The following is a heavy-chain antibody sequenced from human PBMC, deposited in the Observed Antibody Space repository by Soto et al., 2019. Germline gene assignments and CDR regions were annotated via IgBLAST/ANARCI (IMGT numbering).Heavy chain of an antibody. J-gene: IGHJ6*02. V-gene: IGHV1-69*13. CDR1: GGTFSTHA. Sequence: SVKVSCKASGGTFSTHAIIWVRQAPGHGLEWMGGIIPISGTTYYTQKFQGRVTITADEPTSTAFMELNSLKSEDTAVFYCARGYCSGGNCYSGMDVWGQGTMVTVSS. D-gene: IGHD2-15*01. CDR3: ARGYCSGGNCYSGMDV. CDR2: IIPISGTT.